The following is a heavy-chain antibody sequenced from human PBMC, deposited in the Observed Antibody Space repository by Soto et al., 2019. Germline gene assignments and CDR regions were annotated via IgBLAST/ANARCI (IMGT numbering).Heavy chain of an antibody. CDR2: ISHSGSR. Sequence: QVQLQQWGAGLLKASETLSLTCVVSGGSFSGYFWTWIRQSPGRGRGGIGEISHSGSRNYNPAFQSRVIISVDSSKNHVSLKLSSVTAADSATYFCARGLAYDRPITVAEPFDSWGQGTLVTVSS. D-gene: IGHD6-19*01. CDR3: ARGLAYDRPITVAEPFDS. CDR1: GGSFSGYF. V-gene: IGHV4-34*02. J-gene: IGHJ4*02.